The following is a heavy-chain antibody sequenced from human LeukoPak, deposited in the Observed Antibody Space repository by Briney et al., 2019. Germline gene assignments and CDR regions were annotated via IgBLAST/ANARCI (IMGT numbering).Heavy chain of an antibody. CDR2: INPNSGGT. V-gene: IGHV1-2*02. CDR1: GYTFTGYY. CDR3: ARGGRGYDEHSYDY. D-gene: IGHD5-12*01. Sequence: GASVKVSCKASGYTFTGYYMHWVRQAPGQGLEWMGWINPNSGGTNYSQKFQGRVTMTRATSISTAYMELSRLRSDDTAVYYCARGGRGYDEHSYDYWGQGTLVTVSS. J-gene: IGHJ4*02.